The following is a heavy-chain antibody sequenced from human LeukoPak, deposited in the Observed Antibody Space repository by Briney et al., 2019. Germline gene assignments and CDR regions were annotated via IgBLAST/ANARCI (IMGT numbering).Heavy chain of an antibody. Sequence: PGGSLRLSCAASGFTFSSYGMHWVRQAPGKGLEWVAVIWYDGSNKYYADSVKGRFTISRDNSKNTLYLQMDSLRAEDTAVYYCAKGSDTAPDYWGQGTLVTVSS. V-gene: IGHV3-33*06. CDR3: AKGSDTAPDY. J-gene: IGHJ4*02. D-gene: IGHD5-18*01. CDR2: IWYDGSNK. CDR1: GFTFSSYG.